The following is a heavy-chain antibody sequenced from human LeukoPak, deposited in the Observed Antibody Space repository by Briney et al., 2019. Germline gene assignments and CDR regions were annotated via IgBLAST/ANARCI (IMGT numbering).Heavy chain of an antibody. CDR3: ARDSSSWYRNPFDY. Sequence: SETLSLTCAVYGGSFRGYYLSWIRLPRGKGLEWIGEINHSGSTNYNPSLKSRVTISVDTSKNQFSLKLSSVTAADTAVYYCARDSSSWYRNPFDYWGQGTLVTVSS. D-gene: IGHD6-13*01. CDR2: INHSGST. J-gene: IGHJ4*02. V-gene: IGHV4-34*01. CDR1: GGSFRGYY.